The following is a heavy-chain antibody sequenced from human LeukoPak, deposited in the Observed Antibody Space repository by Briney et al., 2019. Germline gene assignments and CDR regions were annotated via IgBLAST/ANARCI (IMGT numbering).Heavy chain of an antibody. CDR1: GFTFSNAW. J-gene: IGHJ6*02. CDR3: TTGMGFLEWLSTYGMDV. Sequence: GGSLRLSCAPSGFTFSNAWMSWVRQAPGKGLEWVGRIKSKTDGGTTDYAAPVKGRFTISRDDSKNTLYLQMNSLKTEDTAVYYCTTGMGFLEWLSTYGMDVWGQGTTVTVSS. CDR2: IKSKTDGGTT. D-gene: IGHD3-3*01. V-gene: IGHV3-15*01.